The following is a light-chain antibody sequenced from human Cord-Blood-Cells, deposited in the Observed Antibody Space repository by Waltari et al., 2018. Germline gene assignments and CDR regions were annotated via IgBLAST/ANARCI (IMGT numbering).Light chain of an antibody. CDR2: EDS. CDR1: SSDVGGYNY. CDR3: STYTRSSTLV. J-gene: IGLJ1*01. V-gene: IGLV2-14*01. Sequence: QSALTRPASVSGFPGQSITISCTGTSSDVGGYNYVHWYQQHPGNAPKLMIYEDSTRPSAVSNRFSGSKSRSTASLTISGRQAEDEADYYCSTYTRSSTLVFGTGTKVTVL.